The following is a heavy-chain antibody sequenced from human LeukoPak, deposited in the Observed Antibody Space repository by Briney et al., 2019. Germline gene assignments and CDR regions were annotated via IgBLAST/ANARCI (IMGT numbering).Heavy chain of an antibody. J-gene: IGHJ4*02. CDR1: GYTFTSYY. V-gene: IGHV1-46*01. CDR2: INPSGGST. CDR3: ARGYGGNAFDY. Sequence: ASVRVSCKASGYTFTSYYMHWVRQAPGQGLEWMGIINPSGGSTSYAQKFQGRVTMTRDMSTSTVYMELSSLRSEDTAVYYCARGYGGNAFDYWGQGTLVTVSS. D-gene: IGHD4-23*01.